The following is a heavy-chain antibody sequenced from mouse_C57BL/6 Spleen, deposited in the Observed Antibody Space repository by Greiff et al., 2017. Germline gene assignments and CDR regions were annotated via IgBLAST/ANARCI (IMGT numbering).Heavy chain of an antibody. Sequence: VQLKESGGGLVKPGGSLKLSCAASGFTFSSYAMSWVRQTPEKRLEWVATISDGGSYTYYPDNVKGRFTISRDNAKNNLYLQMSHLKSEDTAMYYCARDSGVFAYWGQGTLVTVSA. CDR2: ISDGGSYT. CDR3: ARDSGVFAY. J-gene: IGHJ3*01. V-gene: IGHV5-4*01. CDR1: GFTFSSYA.